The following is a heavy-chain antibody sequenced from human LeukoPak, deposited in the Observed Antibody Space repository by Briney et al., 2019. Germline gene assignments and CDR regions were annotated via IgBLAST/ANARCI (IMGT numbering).Heavy chain of an antibody. J-gene: IGHJ4*02. CDR2: INPSGGST. CDR3: ARDPDDSSGYRPPPFDY. D-gene: IGHD3-22*01. Sequence: GASAKVSCKASGYTFTSYYMHWVRQAPGQGLEWMGIINPSGGSTSYAQKFQGRVTMTRDMSTSTVYMELSSLRSEDTAVYYCARDPDDSSGYRPPPFDYWGQGTLVTVSS. V-gene: IGHV1-46*01. CDR1: GYTFTSYY.